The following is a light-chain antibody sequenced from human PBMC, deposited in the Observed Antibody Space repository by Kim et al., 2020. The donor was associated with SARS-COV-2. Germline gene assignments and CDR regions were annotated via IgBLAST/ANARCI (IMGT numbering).Light chain of an antibody. CDR1: NIGSKS. V-gene: IGLV3-21*04. CDR3: PVWDSSSDHRV. J-gene: IGLJ3*02. Sequence: LTQPPSVSVAPGKTARITCGGNNIGSKSVHWYQQKPGQAPVLVIYYDSDRPSGIPERFSGSNSGNTATLTISRVEAGDEADYYCPVWDSSSDHRVFG. CDR2: YDS.